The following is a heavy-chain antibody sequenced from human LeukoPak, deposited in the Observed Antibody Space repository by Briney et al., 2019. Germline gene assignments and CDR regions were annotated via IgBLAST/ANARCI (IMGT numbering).Heavy chain of an antibody. V-gene: IGHV3-30*18. Sequence: GSLRLSCAASGFTFSSYGMHWVRQAPGKGLEWVAVISYDGSNKYYADSVRGRFTISRDNSENTLYLQMNSLRAEDTAVYYCAKVTTVTTGDYWGQGTLVTVSS. D-gene: IGHD4-17*01. CDR1: GFTFSSYG. CDR2: ISYDGSNK. J-gene: IGHJ4*02. CDR3: AKVTTVTTGDY.